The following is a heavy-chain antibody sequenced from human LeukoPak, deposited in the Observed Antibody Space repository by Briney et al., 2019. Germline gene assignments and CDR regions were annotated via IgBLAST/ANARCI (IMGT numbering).Heavy chain of an antibody. J-gene: IGHJ5*02. CDR1: GGSISSGGYY. D-gene: IGHD3-22*01. CDR2: MYYSGST. V-gene: IGHV4-30-4*01. Sequence: SETLSLTCTVSGGSISSGGYYWSWIRQPPGKGLEWIGYMYYSGSTYYNPSLKSRVTISVDTSKNQFSLKLSSETAADTAVYYCARPYYYDSRIDPWGQGTLVTVSS. CDR3: ARPYYYDSRIDP.